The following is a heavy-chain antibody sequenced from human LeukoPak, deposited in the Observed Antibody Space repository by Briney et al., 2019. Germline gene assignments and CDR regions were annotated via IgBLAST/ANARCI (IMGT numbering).Heavy chain of an antibody. V-gene: IGHV3-23*01. Sequence: GGSLRLSCAASGFTFSSYAMSWVRQAPGKGLEWVSGISGSGGITYYAGSVKGRFTISRDNSKNTLYLQMNSLRAEDTAVYYCAKHSSAPGWGFDYWGQGTLVTVSS. J-gene: IGHJ4*02. D-gene: IGHD6-25*01. CDR1: GFTFSSYA. CDR2: ISGSGGIT. CDR3: AKHSSAPGWGFDY.